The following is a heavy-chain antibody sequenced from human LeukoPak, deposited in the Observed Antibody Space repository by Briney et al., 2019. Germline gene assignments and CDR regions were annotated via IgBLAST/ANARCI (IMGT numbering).Heavy chain of an antibody. V-gene: IGHV3-30*02. CDR1: GFTFSSYG. CDR3: ARYTLPYYYGSGSMDY. D-gene: IGHD3-10*01. J-gene: IGHJ4*02. Sequence: GGSLRLSCAASGFTFSSYGMHWVRQAPGKGLEWVAFIRYDGSNKYYADSVKGRFTISRDNSKNTLYLQMNSLRAEDTAVYYCARYTLPYYYGSGSMDYWGQGTLVTVSS. CDR2: IRYDGSNK.